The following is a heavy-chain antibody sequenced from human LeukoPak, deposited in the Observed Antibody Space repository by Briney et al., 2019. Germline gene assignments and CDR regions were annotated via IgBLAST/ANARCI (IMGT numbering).Heavy chain of an antibody. Sequence: PGGSLRLSCAASRFTFSDSSMNWVRQGPGKGLEWLAYISPTSHTLYADSVKGRFTISRDNAKSSLYLQMNSLKDEDTAVYYCATDKYGGPVHWGEGTLVTVSS. CDR1: RFTFSDSS. V-gene: IGHV3-69-1*01. CDR2: ISPTSHT. CDR3: ATDKYGGPVH. J-gene: IGHJ4*02. D-gene: IGHD5-12*01.